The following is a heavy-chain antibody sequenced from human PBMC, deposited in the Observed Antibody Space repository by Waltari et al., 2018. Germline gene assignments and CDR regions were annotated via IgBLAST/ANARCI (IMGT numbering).Heavy chain of an antibody. CDR3: ARGYCSGGSCYSFFDY. CDR2: MNPNSGNT. V-gene: IGHV1-8*01. Sequence: QVQLVQSGAEVKKPGASVKVSCKASGYTFTSYDINWVRQATGQGLEWMGWMNPNSGNTGYAQKFQGRVTITADESTSTAYMELSSLRSEDTAVYYCARGYCSGGSCYSFFDYWGQGTLVTVSS. D-gene: IGHD2-15*01. CDR1: GYTFTSYD. J-gene: IGHJ4*02.